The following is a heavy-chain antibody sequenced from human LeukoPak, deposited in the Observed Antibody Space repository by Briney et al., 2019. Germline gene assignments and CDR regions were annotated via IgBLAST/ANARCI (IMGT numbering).Heavy chain of an antibody. Sequence: GGSLRLSCAASGFTFSSYAMSWVRQAPGKGLEWVSAISGSGDSTYYADSVKGRFTISRDNSKNTLYLQLNSLRAQDTALYYCAKDPGYSGYNYYYFDYWGQGTLVTVSS. CDR2: ISGSGDST. J-gene: IGHJ4*02. CDR1: GFTFSSYA. CDR3: AKDPGYSGYNYYYFDY. V-gene: IGHV3-23*01. D-gene: IGHD5-12*01.